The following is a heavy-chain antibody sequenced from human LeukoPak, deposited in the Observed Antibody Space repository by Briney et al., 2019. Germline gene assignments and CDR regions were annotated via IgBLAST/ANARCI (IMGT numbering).Heavy chain of an antibody. CDR1: GGSLSSDDFY. V-gene: IGHV4-61*02. D-gene: IGHD3-10*01. J-gene: IGHJ6*03. CDR2: VYTSGST. Sequence: PSETLSLTCTVSGGSLSSDDFYWSWIRQPAGKGLEWIGRVYTSGSTNYNPSLRSRVTISVDTSKNQFSLKLSSVTAADTAVYYCARDFRETQRRSMRRYYYYYMDVWGKGTTVTVSS. CDR3: ARDFRETQRRSMRRYYYYYMDV.